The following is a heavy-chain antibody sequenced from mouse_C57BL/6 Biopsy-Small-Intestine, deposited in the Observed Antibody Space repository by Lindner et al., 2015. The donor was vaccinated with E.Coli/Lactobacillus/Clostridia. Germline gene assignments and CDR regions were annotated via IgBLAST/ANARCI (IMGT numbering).Heavy chain of an antibody. CDR1: SYSFTDYN. Sequence: VQLQESGPELVKPGASVKISCKASSYSFTDYNMNWVKQSNGKSLEWIGVINPNYGTTSYNQKFKGKATLTVDQSSSTAYMQLNSLTSEDSAVYYCARRGGITTVVPGFAYWGQGTLVTVSA. CDR2: INPNYGTT. D-gene: IGHD1-1*01. J-gene: IGHJ3*01. V-gene: IGHV1-39*01. CDR3: ARRGGITTVVPGFAY.